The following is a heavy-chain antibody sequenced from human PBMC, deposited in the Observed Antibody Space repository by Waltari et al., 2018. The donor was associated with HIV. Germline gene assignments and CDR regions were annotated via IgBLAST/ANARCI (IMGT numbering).Heavy chain of an antibody. CDR2: IYHSGRN. CDR1: DYSISSGYY. Sequence: QVQLQESGPGLVKPSETLSLTCAVSDYSISSGYYWGWIRQPPGKGLEWIGSIYHSGRNYYNPSLKRRVTISVETSNNRFSLKLSSVTAADTAVYYCARERGGYDILTGYWEVDVWGQGTTVTVSS. V-gene: IGHV4-38-2*02. J-gene: IGHJ6*02. D-gene: IGHD3-9*01. CDR3: ARERGGYDILTGYWEVDV.